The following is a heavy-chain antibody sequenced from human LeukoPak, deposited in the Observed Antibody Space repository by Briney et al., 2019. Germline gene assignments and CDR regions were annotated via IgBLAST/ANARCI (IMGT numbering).Heavy chain of an antibody. Sequence: GKSLRLSCVASGFTFSSYAMHWVRQAPGKGLEWVAVIPYDGRNKYYADSVKGRFTISRDNAKNSLYLQMNSLRDEDTAVYYCARGTTTGTTEYWGQGTLVTVSS. J-gene: IGHJ4*02. CDR1: GFTFSSYA. CDR2: IPYDGRNK. V-gene: IGHV3-30*04. D-gene: IGHD4-11*01. CDR3: ARGTTTGTTEY.